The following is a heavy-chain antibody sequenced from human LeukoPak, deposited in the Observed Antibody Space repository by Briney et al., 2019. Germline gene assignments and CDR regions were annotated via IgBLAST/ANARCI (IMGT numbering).Heavy chain of an antibody. Sequence: GGSLRLSCAPSGFTFSSYSMNWVRQAPGKGLEWVSYISSSRSYIYYADSVKGRFTFSRDNAKNSLYLQMSSLRVEDTAVYYCAREHSGGGNYYDSSGYYRRFDYWGQGTPVTVSS. CDR2: ISSSRSYI. CDR3: AREHSGGGNYYDSSGYYRRFDY. V-gene: IGHV3-21*01. J-gene: IGHJ4*02. CDR1: GFTFSSYS. D-gene: IGHD3-22*01.